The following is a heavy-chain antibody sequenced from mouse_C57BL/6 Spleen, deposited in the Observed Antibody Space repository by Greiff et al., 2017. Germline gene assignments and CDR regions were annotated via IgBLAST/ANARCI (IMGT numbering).Heavy chain of an antibody. J-gene: IGHJ1*03. CDR3: ARGGYYGSSQYWYFDV. Sequence: SGAELVKPGASEKISCQASGYAFSSYWMNWVTKRHGKGLERIGQIYPGDGANKYNGKFKGKATLPADKSSSTASMQLISLTPEYAAFYFCARGGYYGSSQYWYFDVWGTGTTVTVSS. CDR2: IYPGDGAN. CDR1: GYAFSSYW. V-gene: IGHV1-80*01. D-gene: IGHD1-1*01.